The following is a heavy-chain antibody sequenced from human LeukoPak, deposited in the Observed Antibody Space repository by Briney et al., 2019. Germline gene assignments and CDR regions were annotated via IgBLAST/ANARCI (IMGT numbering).Heavy chain of an antibody. Sequence: PGGSLRLSCAASGFPFSDYWMSWMRQAPGKGLEWVANIKYDGNEEYYVDSVKGRFTIPRDNAKNSLYLQLNSLRVEDTAVYYCRSGGAAPGSFDNWGQGTLVIVSP. CDR2: IKYDGNEE. CDR3: RSGGAAPGSFDN. V-gene: IGHV3-7*01. D-gene: IGHD6-25*01. J-gene: IGHJ4*02. CDR1: GFPFSDYW.